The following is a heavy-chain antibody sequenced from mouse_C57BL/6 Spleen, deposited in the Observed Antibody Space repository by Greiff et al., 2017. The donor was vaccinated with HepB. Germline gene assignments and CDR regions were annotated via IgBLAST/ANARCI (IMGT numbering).Heavy chain of an antibody. CDR2: INPSSGYT. V-gene: IGHV1-7*01. D-gene: IGHD4-1*01. CDR1: GYTFTSYW. CDR3: ARYWDPYYFDY. Sequence: VQLQQSGAELAKPGASVKLSCKASGYTFTSYWMHWVKQRPGQGLEWIGYINPSSGYTKYNQKFKDKAPLTADKSSSTAYMQLSSLTYEDSAVYYCARYWDPYYFDYWGQGTTLTVSS. J-gene: IGHJ2*01.